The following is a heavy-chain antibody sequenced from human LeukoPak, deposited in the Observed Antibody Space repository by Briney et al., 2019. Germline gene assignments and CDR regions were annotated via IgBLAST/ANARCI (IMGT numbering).Heavy chain of an antibody. V-gene: IGHV3-11*01. CDR3: ARDPSGSYYGWFDP. D-gene: IGHD1-26*01. J-gene: IGHJ5*02. CDR2: ISSSGSTI. Sequence: GGSLRLSCAASGFTFSDYYMSWIRQAPGKGLECVSYISSSGSTIYYADSVKGRFTISRDNAKNSLYLQMNSLRAEDTALYYCARDPSGSYYGWFDPWGQGTLVTVSS. CDR1: GFTFSDYY.